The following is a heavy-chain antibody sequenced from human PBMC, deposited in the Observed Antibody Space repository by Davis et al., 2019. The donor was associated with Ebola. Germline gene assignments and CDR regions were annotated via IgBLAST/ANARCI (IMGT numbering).Heavy chain of an antibody. J-gene: IGHJ3*01. Sequence: AASVKVSCKASGGTFSSYAISWVRQAPGQGLEWMGGIIPIFGTANYAQKFQGRVTITADKSTSTAYMELSSLRSEDTAVYYCASLGYCSGGSCYRGSTTGMDVWGQGTMVTVSS. CDR3: ASLGYCSGGSCYRGSTTGMDV. D-gene: IGHD2-15*01. CDR2: IIPIFGTA. CDR1: GGTFSSYA. V-gene: IGHV1-69*06.